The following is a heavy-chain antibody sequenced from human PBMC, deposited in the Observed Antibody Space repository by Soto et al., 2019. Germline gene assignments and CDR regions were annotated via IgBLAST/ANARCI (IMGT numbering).Heavy chain of an antibody. Sequence: PSQTLSLTCXISGDSVSSNSAAWNWIRQSPSRGLEWLGRTYYRSKWYNDYAVSVKSRITINPDTSKNQFSLQLNSVTPEDTAVYYCARGTTYCSSTSCYYYGMDVWGQGTTVTVSS. D-gene: IGHD2-2*01. CDR3: ARGTTYCSSTSCYYYGMDV. J-gene: IGHJ6*02. CDR2: TYYRSKWYN. V-gene: IGHV6-1*01. CDR1: GDSVSSNSAA.